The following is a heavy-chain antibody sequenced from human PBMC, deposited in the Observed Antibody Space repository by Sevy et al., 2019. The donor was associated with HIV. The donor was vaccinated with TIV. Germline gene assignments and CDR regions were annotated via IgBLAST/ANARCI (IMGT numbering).Heavy chain of an antibody. CDR1: GFTFSDFW. V-gene: IGHV3-7*01. Sequence: GGSLRLSCEVSGFTFSDFWMTWVRQSPGKGLEWVAYINQDERHINLLDSVRGRFTISRENAKNSLYLQMDSLRAEETAIYYCARDPDWGALDRWGQGTLVTVSS. CDR3: ARDPDWGALDR. J-gene: IGHJ5*02. CDR2: INQDERHI. D-gene: IGHD7-27*01.